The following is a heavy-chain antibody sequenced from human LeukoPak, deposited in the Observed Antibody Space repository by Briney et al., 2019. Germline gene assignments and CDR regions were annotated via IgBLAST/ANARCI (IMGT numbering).Heavy chain of an antibody. Sequence: GGSLRLSCTASGFTFSDYSLSWIRQSPGKGLEWVSYITSGGGSIFYADFVEGRFTISRDNAENSLYLQLNSLRDEDTAVYYCARWIDGFDVWGQGTMVTVSS. D-gene: IGHD2-2*03. CDR2: ITSGGGSI. J-gene: IGHJ3*01. CDR1: GFTFSDYS. CDR3: ARWIDGFDV. V-gene: IGHV3-11*01.